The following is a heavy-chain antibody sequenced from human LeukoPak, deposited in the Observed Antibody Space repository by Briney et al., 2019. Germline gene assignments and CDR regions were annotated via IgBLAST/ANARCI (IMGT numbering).Heavy chain of an antibody. CDR2: IYPDDANT. CDR1: GYSFTSYW. D-gene: IGHD3-22*01. CDR3: ARLNDYDSSGYYSQRIDY. V-gene: IGHV5-51*01. Sequence: GEALKISCNGSGYSFTSYWIGWVRQMPGKGLEGMGVIYPDDANTRYNPSFQGHLTISADNSISTAYLEWSRLKASDTAMYYCARLNDYDSSGYYSQRIDYWGQGTLVTVSS. J-gene: IGHJ4*02.